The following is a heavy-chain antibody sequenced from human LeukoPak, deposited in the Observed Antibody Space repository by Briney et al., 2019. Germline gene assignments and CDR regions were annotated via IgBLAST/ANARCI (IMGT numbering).Heavy chain of an antibody. CDR2: ISYDGSNK. Sequence: GGSLRLSCAASGFTFSSYAMHWVRQAPGKGLEWVAVISYDGSNKYYADSVKGRFTISRDNSKNTLYLQMNSLRAEDTAVYYCAKGGEMATIGGIGGYFDYWGQGTLVTVSS. V-gene: IGHV3-30-3*01. CDR1: GFTFSSYA. J-gene: IGHJ4*02. CDR3: AKGGEMATIGGIGGYFDY. D-gene: IGHD5-24*01.